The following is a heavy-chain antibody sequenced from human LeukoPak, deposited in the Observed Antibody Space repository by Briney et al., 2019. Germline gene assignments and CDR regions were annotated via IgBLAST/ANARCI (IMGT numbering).Heavy chain of an antibody. CDR2: IWYDGSNK. CDR1: GFTFSSYG. J-gene: IGHJ4*02. Sequence: GGSLRLSCAASGFTFSSYGMHWVRQAPGKGXXXXXVIWYDGSNKYYADSVKGRFTISRDNSKNTLYLQMNSLRTEDTAVYYCARDMGTVTTSLADYWGQGTLVTVSS. D-gene: IGHD4-17*01. CDR3: ARDMGTVTTSLADY. V-gene: IGHV3-33*01.